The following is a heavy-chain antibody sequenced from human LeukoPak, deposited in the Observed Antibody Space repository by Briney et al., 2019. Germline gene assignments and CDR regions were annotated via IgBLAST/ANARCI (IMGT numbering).Heavy chain of an antibody. V-gene: IGHV1-69*05. Sequence: SVKLSCKASGGTFSSYAISWVRQAPGQGLEWMGRIIPIFGTANYAQKFQGRVTITTDESTSTAYMELSSLRSEDTAVYYCARDYGYNWNYGGGGWFDPWGQGTLVTVSS. CDR3: ARDYGYNWNYGGGGWFDP. CDR2: IIPIFGTA. J-gene: IGHJ5*02. D-gene: IGHD1-7*01. CDR1: GGTFSSYA.